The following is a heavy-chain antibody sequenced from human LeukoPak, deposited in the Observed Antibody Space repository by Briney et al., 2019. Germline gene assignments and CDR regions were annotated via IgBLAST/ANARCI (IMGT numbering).Heavy chain of an antibody. J-gene: IGHJ3*02. CDR3: ARESITMVRGVTYDAFDI. D-gene: IGHD3-10*01. CDR2: IYYSGST. CDR1: GGSVSSGSYY. Sequence: PSETLSLTCTVSGGSVSSGSYYWSWIRQPPGKGLEWIGYIYYSGSTNYNPSLKSRVTISVDTFKNQFSLKLSPVTAADTAVYYCARESITMVRGVTYDAFDIWGQGTMVTVSS. V-gene: IGHV4-61*01.